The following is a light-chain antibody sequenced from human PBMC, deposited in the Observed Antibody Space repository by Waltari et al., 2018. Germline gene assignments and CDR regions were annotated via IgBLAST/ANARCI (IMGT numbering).Light chain of an antibody. CDR1: SSNIGAGYV. V-gene: IGLV1-40*01. J-gene: IGLJ3*02. CDR3: AAWDDSLSGRV. CDR2: DNY. Sequence: QSVLTQPPSVSGAPGQRVTISCTGSSSNIGAGYVHWYQQLPRTAPKLLSYDNYNRPPGVPDRFAASKSGSSASLAITGLQAEDEADYYCAAWDDSLSGRVFGGGTKVTVL.